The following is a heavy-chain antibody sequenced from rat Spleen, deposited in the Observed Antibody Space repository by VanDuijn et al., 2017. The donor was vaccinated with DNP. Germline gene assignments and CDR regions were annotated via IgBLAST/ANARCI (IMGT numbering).Heavy chain of an antibody. D-gene: IGHD1-9*01. J-gene: IGHJ3*01. V-gene: IGHV5-22*01. Sequence: EVQLVESGGGLVQPGRSLKLSCVASGFTFSDYYMAWVRQAPTEGLECVAYISYDGGDTYYGDSVKGRFTISRDNAKSTLYLQMNSLRSEDMATYYCARWDSTGITTGFAYWGQGTLVTVSS. CDR3: ARWDSTGITTGFAY. CDR2: ISYDGGDT. CDR1: GFTFSDYY.